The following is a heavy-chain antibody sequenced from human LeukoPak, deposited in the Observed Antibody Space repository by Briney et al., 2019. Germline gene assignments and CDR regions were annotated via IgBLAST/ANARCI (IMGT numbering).Heavy chain of an antibody. Sequence: PSETLSLTCAVYGGSFSGYYWSWIRQPPGKGLEWIGEINHSGSTNYNPSLKSRVTISVDTSKNQFSLQLSSVTAADTAVYYCARYVVVVPAASYGMDVWGQGTTVTVSS. D-gene: IGHD2-2*01. V-gene: IGHV4-34*01. CDR3: ARYVVVVPAASYGMDV. CDR2: INHSGST. CDR1: GGSFSGYY. J-gene: IGHJ6*02.